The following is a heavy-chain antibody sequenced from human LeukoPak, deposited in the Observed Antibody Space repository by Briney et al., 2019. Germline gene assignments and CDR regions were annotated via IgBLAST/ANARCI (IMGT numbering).Heavy chain of an antibody. V-gene: IGHV3-11*01. CDR2: ISSSGSTI. J-gene: IGHJ4*02. CDR3: AREYDFWSGYYTDY. CDR1: GFTFSDYY. Sequence: GGSLRLSCAASGFTFSDYYMSWIRQAPGNGLEWVSYISSSGSTIYYADSVKGRFTISRDNAKNSLYLQMNSLRAEDTAVYYCAREYDFWSGYYTDYWGQGTLVTVSS. D-gene: IGHD3-3*01.